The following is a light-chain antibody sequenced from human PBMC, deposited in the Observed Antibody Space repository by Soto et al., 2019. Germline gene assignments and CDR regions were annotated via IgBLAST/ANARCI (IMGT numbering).Light chain of an antibody. CDR2: DAS. CDR1: QTINNK. V-gene: IGKV3-15*01. J-gene: IGKJ4*01. CDR3: QHYSSWPLS. Sequence: EKVLTQSPATLSVSPGEGAALSCRASQTINNKLAWYQQKPGQAPRLLIFDASTRATGIPARFSASGSGTEFTLTISSLQSEDFAVYYCQHYSSWPLSFRGGTKVEIK.